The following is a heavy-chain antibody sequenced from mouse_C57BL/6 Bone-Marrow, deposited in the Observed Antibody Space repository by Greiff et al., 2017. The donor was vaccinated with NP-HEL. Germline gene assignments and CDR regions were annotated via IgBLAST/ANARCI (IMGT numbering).Heavy chain of an antibody. CDR3: ARRERERVYYDYDDPYFAY. D-gene: IGHD2-4*01. CDR2: IYWDDDK. V-gene: IGHV8-12*01. CDR1: GFSLSTSGMG. Sequence: QVTLKVSGPGILQSSQTLSLTCSFSGFSLSTSGMGVSWIRQPSGKGLEWLAHIYWDDDKRYNPSLKSRLTISKDTSRNQVFLKITSVDTADTATYYCARRERERVYYDYDDPYFAYWGQGTTLTVSS. J-gene: IGHJ2*01.